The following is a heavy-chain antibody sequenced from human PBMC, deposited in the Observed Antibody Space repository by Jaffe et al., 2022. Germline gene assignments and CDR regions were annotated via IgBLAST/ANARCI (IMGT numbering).Heavy chain of an antibody. CDR3: ARDLRKGILWFREGEGFDP. J-gene: IGHJ5*02. Sequence: QVQLVQSGAEVKKPGSSVKVSCKASGGTFSSYAISWVRQAPGQGLEWMGGIIPIFGTANYAQKFQGRVTITADESTSTAYMELSSLRSEDTAVYYCARDLRKGILWFREGEGFDPWGQGTLVTVSS. CDR2: IIPIFGTA. CDR1: GGTFSSYA. V-gene: IGHV1-69*01. D-gene: IGHD3-10*01.